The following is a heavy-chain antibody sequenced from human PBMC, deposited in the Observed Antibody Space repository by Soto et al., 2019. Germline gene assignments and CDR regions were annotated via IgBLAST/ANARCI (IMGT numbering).Heavy chain of an antibody. J-gene: IGHJ4*02. D-gene: IGHD3-22*01. CDR3: ARGFFDTRGYSAPFDY. CDR1: GGRIRAHY. CDR2: IYSSGSA. V-gene: IGHV4-59*08. Sequence: PSAAVSLTCTISGGRIRAHYWNLIRQSPGRGPEWIGYIYSSGSAVYNPSLKSRVTMSIDMSKNQFSLKLNSVTAADTAVYHCARGFFDTRGYSAPFDYWGQG.